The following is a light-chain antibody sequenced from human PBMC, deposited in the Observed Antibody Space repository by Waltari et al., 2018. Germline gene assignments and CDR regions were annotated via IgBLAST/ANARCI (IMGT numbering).Light chain of an antibody. CDR3: QKYDRLLAT. V-gene: IGKV3-20*01. Sequence: EIVLTQSPGTLSLSPGERGTLSCRASQSVSRFLAWYQQIPGQPPRLLIYGASTRATGIPDRFSGSGSGTDFSLTISRLEPEDFAVYYCQKYDRLLATFGQGTKVEIK. CDR1: QSVSRF. CDR2: GAS. J-gene: IGKJ1*01.